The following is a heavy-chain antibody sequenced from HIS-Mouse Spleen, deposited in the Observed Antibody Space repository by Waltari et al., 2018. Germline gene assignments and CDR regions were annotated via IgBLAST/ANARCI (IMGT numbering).Heavy chain of an antibody. V-gene: IGHV4-39*07. J-gene: IGHJ4*02. Sequence: QLQLQESGPGLVKPSETLSLTCTVSGGSISSSSYYWGWIRQPPGKGLEWIGSIYYSGSTDYNPSLKSRVTISVDTSKNQFSLELSSVTAADTAVYYCASQGGVHGSGSYWDYWGQGTLVTVSS. D-gene: IGHD3-10*01. CDR1: GGSISSSSYY. CDR3: ASQGGVHGSGSYWDY. CDR2: IYYSGST.